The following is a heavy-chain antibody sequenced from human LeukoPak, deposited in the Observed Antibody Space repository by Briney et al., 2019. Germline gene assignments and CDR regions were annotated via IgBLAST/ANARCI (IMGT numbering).Heavy chain of an antibody. CDR3: ALGVGYAGTGAFDI. V-gene: IGHV4-4*07. CDR2: IYTSGST. CDR1: GVSISSYY. D-gene: IGHD1-14*01. Sequence: SETLSLTCTVSGVSISSYYWSWIRQPAGKGLEWIGRIYTSGSTNYSPSLKSRVTMSVDTSKNQFSLKLSSVTAADTAVYYCALGVGYAGTGAFDIWGQGTMVTVSS. J-gene: IGHJ3*02.